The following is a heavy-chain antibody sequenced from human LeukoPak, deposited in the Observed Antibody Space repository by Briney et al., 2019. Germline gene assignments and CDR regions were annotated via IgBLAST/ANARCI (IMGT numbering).Heavy chain of an antibody. CDR3: ARDLRLYSSSWLPSLY. CDR2: ISSSSSTI. Sequence: PGGSLRLSCAASGFTFSSYEMNWVRQAPGKGLEWVSYISSSSSTIYYADSVKGRFTISRDNAKNSLYLQMNSLRAEDTAVYYCARDLRLYSSSWLPSLYWGQGTLVTVSS. D-gene: IGHD6-13*01. V-gene: IGHV3-48*03. CDR1: GFTFSSYE. J-gene: IGHJ4*02.